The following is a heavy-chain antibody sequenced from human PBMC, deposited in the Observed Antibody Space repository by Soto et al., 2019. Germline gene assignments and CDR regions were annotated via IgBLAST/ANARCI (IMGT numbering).Heavy chain of an antibody. CDR3: ARAPSGSYPEFDY. CDR1: GVIFSSYT. V-gene: IGHV3-30-3*01. D-gene: IGHD1-26*01. Sequence: GSLRLSCSASGVIFSSYTMHWVRQAPGKGLEWVGVITYDGSNQYYADSVKGRFTISRDNSRNMLFLQMNSLRPDDTAVYYCARAPSGSYPEFDYWGKGTLVTVSS. J-gene: IGHJ4*02. CDR2: ITYDGSNQ.